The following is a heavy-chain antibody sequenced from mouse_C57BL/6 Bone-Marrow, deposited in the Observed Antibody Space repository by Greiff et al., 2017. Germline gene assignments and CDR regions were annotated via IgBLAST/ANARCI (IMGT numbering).Heavy chain of an antibody. CDR2: ISSGSSTI. D-gene: IGHD1-1*01. Sequence: EVKVVESGGGLVKPGGSLKLSCAASGFTFSDYGMHWVRQAPEKGLEWVAYISSGSSTIYYADTVKGRFTISRDNAKNTLFLQMTSLRSEDTAMYYCASLITTVVADYYAMDYWGQGTSVTVSS. J-gene: IGHJ4*01. V-gene: IGHV5-17*01. CDR1: GFTFSDYG. CDR3: ASLITTVVADYYAMDY.